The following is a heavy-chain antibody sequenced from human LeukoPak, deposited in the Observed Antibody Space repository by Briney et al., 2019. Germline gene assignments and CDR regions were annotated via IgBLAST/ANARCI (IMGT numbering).Heavy chain of an antibody. CDR3: ARHWCDKSGHYAPGSY. D-gene: IGHD3-22*01. Sequence: SETLSLTCTVSGGSISSSAHCWGWIRQPPGKGLEWIGGIYYSGSTYYNPSLKSRVTISVDTSKNQFSLKLSSVTAADTAVYYCARHWCDKSGHYAPGSYWGQGTLVTVSS. CDR2: IYYSGST. CDR1: GGSISSSAHC. V-gene: IGHV4-39*01. J-gene: IGHJ4*02.